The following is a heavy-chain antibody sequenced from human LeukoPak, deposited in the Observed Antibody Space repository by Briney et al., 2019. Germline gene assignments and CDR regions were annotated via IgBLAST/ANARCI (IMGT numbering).Heavy chain of an antibody. Sequence: PGGSLRLSCAASGFTFSSYAMRWVRQAPGKGLEWVAVISYDGSNKYYADSVKGRFTISRDNSKNTLYLQMNSLRAEDTAVYYCARVDSSSTSSAGAYFDYWGQGTLVTVSS. J-gene: IGHJ4*02. D-gene: IGHD2-2*01. V-gene: IGHV3-30*01. CDR1: GFTFSSYA. CDR3: ARVDSSSTSSAGAYFDY. CDR2: ISYDGSNK.